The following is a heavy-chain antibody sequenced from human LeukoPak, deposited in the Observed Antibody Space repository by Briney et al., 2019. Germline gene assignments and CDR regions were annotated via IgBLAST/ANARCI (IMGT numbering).Heavy chain of an antibody. D-gene: IGHD6-19*01. CDR2: ISGSGGNT. Sequence: GSLRLSCEASGFTFTNAWMNWVRQAPGKGLEWVSAISGSGGNTYYVDSVKGRFTISRDNAKNSLYLQMNSLRAEDTAVYYCARDRSSGWSYDAFDIWGQGTMVTVSS. J-gene: IGHJ3*02. CDR1: GFTFTNAW. CDR3: ARDRSSGWSYDAFDI. V-gene: IGHV3-21*01.